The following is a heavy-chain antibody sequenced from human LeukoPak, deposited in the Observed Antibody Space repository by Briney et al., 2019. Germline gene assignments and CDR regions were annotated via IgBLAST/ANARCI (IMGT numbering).Heavy chain of an antibody. V-gene: IGHV4-30-2*01. CDR1: GGSISSGGYS. J-gene: IGHJ4*02. D-gene: IGHD3-10*01. CDR2: INHSGST. Sequence: SETLSLTCAVSGGSISSGGYSWSWIRQPPGKGLEWIGYINHSGSTNYNPSLKSRVTISVDTSKNQFSLKLSSVTAADTAVYYCARGWFGELLYFYFDYWGQGTLVTVSS. CDR3: ARGWFGELLYFYFDY.